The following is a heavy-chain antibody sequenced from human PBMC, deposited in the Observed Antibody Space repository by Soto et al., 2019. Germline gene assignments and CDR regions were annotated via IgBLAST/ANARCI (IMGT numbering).Heavy chain of an antibody. J-gene: IGHJ4*02. CDR3: AKDLTSGYPDY. Sequence: GGALRLSCAAFGFTFSSYGMHRGRQAPGKGLEWVAVISYDGSNKYYADSVKGRFTISRDNSKNTLYLQMNSLRADDTAVYYCAKDLTSGYPDYWGQGTLVTVSS. CDR1: GFTFSSYG. V-gene: IGHV3-30*18. D-gene: IGHD3-22*01. CDR2: ISYDGSNK.